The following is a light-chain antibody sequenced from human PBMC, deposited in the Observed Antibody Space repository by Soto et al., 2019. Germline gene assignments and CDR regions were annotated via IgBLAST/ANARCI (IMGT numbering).Light chain of an antibody. CDR1: QSISSSY. Sequence: EIVLTQSPGTLSLSPGERATLSCRASQSISSSYLVWYQQKPGQAPRLLMYGASSRASGIADRFSGSGSVTDFTLTISGLEPEDFAVYYCQQYGSSPGTFGQGTKVEI. CDR2: GAS. V-gene: IGKV3-20*01. CDR3: QQYGSSPGT. J-gene: IGKJ1*01.